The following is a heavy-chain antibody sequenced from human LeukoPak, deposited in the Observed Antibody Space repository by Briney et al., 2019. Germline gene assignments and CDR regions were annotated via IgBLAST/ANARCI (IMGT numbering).Heavy chain of an antibody. D-gene: IGHD6-19*01. J-gene: IGHJ3*02. V-gene: IGHV1-18*01. CDR2: ISAYNGNT. CDR3: AREASGYSSGWYGNAFDI. Sequence: ASVKVSCKASGYTFTSYGISWVRQAPGQGLEWMGWISAYNGNTNYAQKLQGRVTMTTDTSTSTAYMELRSLRSDDTAVYYCAREASGYSSGWYGNAFDIWGQGTMVTVSS. CDR1: GYTFTSYG.